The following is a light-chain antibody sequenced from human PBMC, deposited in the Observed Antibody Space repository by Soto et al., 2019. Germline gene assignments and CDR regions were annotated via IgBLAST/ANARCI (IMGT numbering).Light chain of an antibody. CDR2: WAS. V-gene: IGKV4-1*01. CDR1: QSVLYSSNNKNY. Sequence: DIVMTQSPDSLAVSLGERATINCKSSQSVLYSSNNKNYLAWYQQKPGQPPKLLIYWASTRESGVPDRFSGSGSGTDFPLTISSLQAEDVAVYYCQQYYSTLVTFGQGTKVEIK. J-gene: IGKJ1*01. CDR3: QQYYSTLVT.